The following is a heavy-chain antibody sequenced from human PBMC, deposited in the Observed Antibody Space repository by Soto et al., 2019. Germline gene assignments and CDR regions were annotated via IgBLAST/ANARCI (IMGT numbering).Heavy chain of an antibody. V-gene: IGHV3-9*01. CDR3: AKDSVNDFWSGSSKWYYYYMDV. D-gene: IGHD3-3*01. Sequence: HPGGSLRLSCAASGFTFDDYAMHWVRQAPGKGLEWVSGISWNSGSIGYADSVKGRFTISRDNAKNSLYLQMNSLRAEDTALYYCAKDSVNDFWSGSSKWYYYYMDVWGKGTTVTVSS. J-gene: IGHJ6*03. CDR2: ISWNSGSI. CDR1: GFTFDDYA.